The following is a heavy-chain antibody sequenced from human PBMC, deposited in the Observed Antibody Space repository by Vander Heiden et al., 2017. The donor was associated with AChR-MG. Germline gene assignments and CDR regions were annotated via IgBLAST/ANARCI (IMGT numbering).Heavy chain of an antibody. CDR2: MNPNSGNT. CDR3: ARGLGRSIVVFSLYYYYYMDV. V-gene: IGHV1-8*01. CDR1: GYTFTSYD. Sequence: QVQLVQSGAEVKKPGASVKVSCKASGYTFTSYDINWVRQATGQGLEWMGWMNPNSGNTGYAQKFQGRVTMTRNTSISTAYMELSSLRSEDTAVYYCARGLGRSIVVFSLYYYYYMDVWGKGTTVTVSS. D-gene: IGHD2-15*01. J-gene: IGHJ6*03.